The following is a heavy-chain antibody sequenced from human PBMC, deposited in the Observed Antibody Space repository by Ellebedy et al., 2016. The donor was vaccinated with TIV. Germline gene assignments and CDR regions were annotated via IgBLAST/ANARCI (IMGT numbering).Heavy chain of an antibody. J-gene: IGHJ4*02. CDR2: INPYSGHT. V-gene: IGHV1-18*01. D-gene: IGHD5-24*01. CDR3: ARDGIGHFDGSVVDY. Sequence: AASVKVSCKTSGYVFTTYGITWVRQAPGHGLASMGWINPYSGHTVYAQNFQGRVTLTTETSTNTAYIELRGLKSDDTAVDYCARDGIGHFDGSVVDYWGQGTLVTVSS. CDR1: GYVFTTYG.